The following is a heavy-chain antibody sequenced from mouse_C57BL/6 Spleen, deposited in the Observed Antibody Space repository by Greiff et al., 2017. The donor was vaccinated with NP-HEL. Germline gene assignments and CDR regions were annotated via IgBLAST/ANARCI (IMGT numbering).Heavy chain of an antibody. CDR3: TEYGDYYAMDY. CDR1: GFTFSNYW. D-gene: IGHD1-2*01. Sequence: EVKLMESGGGLVQPGGSMKLSCVASGFTFSNYWMNWVRQSPEKGLEWVAQIRLKSDNYATHYAESVKGRFTISRDDSKSSVYLQMNNLRSEDTGIYYFTEYGDYYAMDYWGQGTSVTVSS. J-gene: IGHJ4*01. CDR2: IRLKSDNYAT. V-gene: IGHV6-3*01.